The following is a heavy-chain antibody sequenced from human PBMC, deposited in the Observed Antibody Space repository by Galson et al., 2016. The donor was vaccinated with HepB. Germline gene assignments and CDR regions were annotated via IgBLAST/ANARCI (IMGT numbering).Heavy chain of an antibody. J-gene: IGHJ4*02. V-gene: IGHV3-30*04. Sequence: SLRLSCAASGFIFRAYAMHWVRQAPGKGLEWVAVTSSDATSEYYLASVKGRFTISSDNSNNTLFLQMNGLRGEDTAIYYCARAPALAEKLDYWGPGSLVIVSS. D-gene: IGHD1-1*01. CDR2: TSSDATSE. CDR1: GFIFRAYA. CDR3: ARAPALAEKLDY.